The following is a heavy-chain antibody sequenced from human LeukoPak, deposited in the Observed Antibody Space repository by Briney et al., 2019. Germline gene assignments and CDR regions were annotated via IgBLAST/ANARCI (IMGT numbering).Heavy chain of an antibody. V-gene: IGHV6-1*01. CDR1: GDSDSSNSVA. J-gene: IGHJ4*02. Sequence: SQTLSLTCAISGDSDSSNSVAWNWIRQSPARGLEWLGRTYYRSKWYNDYAVSVKSRITINPDTSKNQFSLQLNSVTPEDTAVYYCARVVSREWFLDYWGQGTLVTVSS. CDR3: ARVVSREWFLDY. CDR2: TYYRSKWYN. D-gene: IGHD3-3*01.